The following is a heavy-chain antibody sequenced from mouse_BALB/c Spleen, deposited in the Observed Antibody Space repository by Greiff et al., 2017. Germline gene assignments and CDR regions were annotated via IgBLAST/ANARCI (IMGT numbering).Heavy chain of an antibody. CDR2: IDPANGNT. CDR3: ARSAYYNYAMDY. J-gene: IGHJ4*01. V-gene: IGHV14-3*02. CDR1: GFNITDTY. Sequence: VQLKQSGAELVKPGASVKLSCTASGFNITDTYMHWVKQRPEQGLEWIGRIDPANGNTKYDPKFQGKATITADTSSNTAYLQLSSLTSEDTAVYYCARSAYYNYAMDYWGQGTSVTVSS. D-gene: IGHD2-12*01.